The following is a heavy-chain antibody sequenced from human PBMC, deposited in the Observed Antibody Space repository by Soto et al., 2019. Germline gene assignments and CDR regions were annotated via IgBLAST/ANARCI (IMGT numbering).Heavy chain of an antibody. CDR2: ISHDGSQI. CDR3: ARDPGDYGDYYFDY. J-gene: IGHJ4*02. CDR1: EINFSPNA. D-gene: IGHD4-17*01. Sequence: DLEESGGGVVQPGRSLRLSCVASEINFSPNAMHWVRQAPGKGREWLAIISHDGSQIFYADSVKGRFSISRDNSKNTVYLQMNNLRREDTAVYYCARDPGDYGDYYFDYWGQGTLVTVSS. V-gene: IGHV3-30-3*01.